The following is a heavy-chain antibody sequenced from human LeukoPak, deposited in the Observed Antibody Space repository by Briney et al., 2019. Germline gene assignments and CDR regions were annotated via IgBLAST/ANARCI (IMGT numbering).Heavy chain of an antibody. J-gene: IGHJ4*02. CDR2: ISWDGGGT. D-gene: IGHD2-15*01. CDR1: GFTFDDYA. V-gene: IGHV3-43D*03. Sequence: RPGGSLRLSCAASGFTFDDYAMHWVRQAPGKGLEWVSLISWDGGGTYYADSVKGRFTISRDNSKNSLYLQMNSLRTEDTALYYCAKDIGVGYCNGCLFDYWGQGTLVTVSS. CDR3: AKDIGVGYCNGCLFDY.